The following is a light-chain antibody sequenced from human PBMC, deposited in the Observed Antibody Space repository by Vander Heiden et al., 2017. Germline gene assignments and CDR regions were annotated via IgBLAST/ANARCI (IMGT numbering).Light chain of an antibody. CDR1: LDIRSD. CDR2: DAT. J-gene: IGKJ3*01. CDR3: LQDYNYPFT. V-gene: IGKV1-6*02. Sequence: QIAQSPSSLSASVGDRVTITCRASLDIRSDLGLYQQRPGKAPKLLIYDATRLQSGVPSRFSGRGSGTDFTLTISSLHSEDFATYHCLQDYNYPFTFGPGTKVEI.